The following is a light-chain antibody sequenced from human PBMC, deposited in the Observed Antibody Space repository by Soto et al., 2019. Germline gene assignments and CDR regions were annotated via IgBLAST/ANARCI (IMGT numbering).Light chain of an antibody. CDR3: QQYGDRPRK. CDR2: DAS. V-gene: IGKV3-15*01. Sequence: EVVLTQSPATLSVSPGDRATLSCRASQYIGSAVAWYHQRSGQAPRLLIFDASIRVPTTPARFSGSVSGTEFTLTISSLESEDFAVYFCQQYGDRPRKFGQGNKVEIK. J-gene: IGKJ1*01. CDR1: QYIGSA.